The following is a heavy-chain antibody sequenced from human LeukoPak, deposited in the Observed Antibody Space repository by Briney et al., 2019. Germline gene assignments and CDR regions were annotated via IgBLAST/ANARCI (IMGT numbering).Heavy chain of an antibody. J-gene: IGHJ2*01. CDR3: ARATGNSDHSPREPIHWYFDL. CDR2: IIPISGPA. D-gene: IGHD4-23*01. V-gene: IGHV1-69*13. Sequence: SVKVSCKASGGTFSTFGLSWVRQAPGQGLEWMGGIIPISGPANYAQKFQGRVTITADESTSTAYMELSSLRSEDTAVYFCARATGNSDHSPREPIHWYFDLWGRGTLVTVSS. CDR1: GGTFSTFG.